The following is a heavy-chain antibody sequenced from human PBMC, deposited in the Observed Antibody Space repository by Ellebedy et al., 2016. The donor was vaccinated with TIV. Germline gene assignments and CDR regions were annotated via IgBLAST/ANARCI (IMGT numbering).Heavy chain of an antibody. CDR1: VYTFTSYD. J-gene: IGHJ6*02. D-gene: IGHD5-12*01. Sequence: ASVKVSCKASVYTFTSYDINWARQPTGQGLEWMGWMNPNSGNTGYAQKFQVRVTMTRNTSISTAYMELSSLRSEDTAVYYCARGRGYSGYVTVYYGMDVWGQGTTVTVSS. CDR2: MNPNSGNT. V-gene: IGHV1-8*01. CDR3: ARGRGYSGYVTVYYGMDV.